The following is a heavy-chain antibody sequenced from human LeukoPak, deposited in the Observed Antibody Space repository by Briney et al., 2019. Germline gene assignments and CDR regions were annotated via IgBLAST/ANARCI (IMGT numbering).Heavy chain of an antibody. Sequence: PGGSLRLSCAASGFTFNNAWMSWVRQAPGKGLEWVARIKSETDGGATHYAAPVQGRFTISRDDSEKTLFLQMNSLKTEDTAVYYCTTGVRNGAFQFDSWGQGTLVTVSS. CDR1: GFTFNNAW. CDR2: IKSETDGGAT. V-gene: IGHV3-15*01. J-gene: IGHJ4*02. CDR3: TTGVRNGAFQFDS. D-gene: IGHD1-26*01.